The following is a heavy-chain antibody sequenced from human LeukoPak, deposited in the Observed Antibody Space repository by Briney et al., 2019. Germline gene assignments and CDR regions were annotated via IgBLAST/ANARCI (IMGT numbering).Heavy chain of an antibody. Sequence: SETLSLTCTVSGGSISSYYWSWIRQPPGKGLEWIGHIYYSGSTNYNPSLKSRVTISVDTSKNQFSLKLSSVTAADTAVYYCASSRPTTGMDVWGQGTTVTVSS. CDR3: ASSRPTTGMDV. CDR2: IYYSGST. J-gene: IGHJ6*02. V-gene: IGHV4-59*08. D-gene: IGHD1-14*01. CDR1: GGSISSYY.